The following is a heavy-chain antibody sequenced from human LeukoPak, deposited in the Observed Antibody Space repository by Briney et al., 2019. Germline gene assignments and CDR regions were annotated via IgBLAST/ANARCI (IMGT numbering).Heavy chain of an antibody. CDR3: ARDRTDFWSGYYEGNWFDP. Sequence: GASVKVSCKASGYTFTSYGISWVRQAPGQGLEWMGWISAYNGNTNYAQKLQGRVTMTTDTSTSTAYMELRSLRSEDTAVYYCARDRTDFWSGYYEGNWFDPWGQGTLVTVSS. CDR1: GYTFTSYG. V-gene: IGHV1-18*01. CDR2: ISAYNGNT. J-gene: IGHJ5*02. D-gene: IGHD3-3*01.